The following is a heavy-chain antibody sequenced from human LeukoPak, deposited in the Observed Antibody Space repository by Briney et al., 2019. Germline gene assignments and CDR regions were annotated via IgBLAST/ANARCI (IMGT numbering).Heavy chain of an antibody. CDR3: AKDSPKYSSSWYWFDP. Sequence: PGGSLRLSCEASGFTFSDPYMSWIRQAPGKGLECLSYISGSGTDINYADSVRGRFTISRDNAKNLLYLQMNDLRLEDTAVYYCAKDSPKYSSSWYWFDPWGRGTTVTVSS. J-gene: IGHJ6*04. CDR1: GFTFSDPY. CDR2: ISGSGTDI. D-gene: IGHD6-13*01. V-gene: IGHV3-11*04.